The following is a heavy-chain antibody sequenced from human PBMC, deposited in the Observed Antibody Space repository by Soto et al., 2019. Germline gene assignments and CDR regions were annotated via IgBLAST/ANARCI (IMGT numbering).Heavy chain of an antibody. D-gene: IGHD2-2*01. CDR2: ISSGSSNI. J-gene: IGHJ6*03. CDR3: TRSAYMDV. Sequence: GGSLRLSCAASGFTFSSYGMHWVRQAPGKGLEWVASISSGSSNIYYADSVKGRFTISRDNSKNTLYLQMDSLRAEDTAVYYATRSAYMDVWGTGTTVTVSS. V-gene: IGHV3-21*01. CDR1: GFTFSSYG.